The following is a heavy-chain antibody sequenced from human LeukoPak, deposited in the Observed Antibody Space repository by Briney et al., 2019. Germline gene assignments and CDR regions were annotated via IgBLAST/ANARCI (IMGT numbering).Heavy chain of an antibody. J-gene: IGHJ4*02. Sequence: GGSLRLSCAASGFTFDDYGMSWVRQAPGKGLEWVSGINWNGGSTGYADFVKGRFTISRDNAKNSLYLQMNSLRAEDTALYYCATMGGGSYSEANVDYWGQGTLVTVSS. CDR2: INWNGGST. CDR1: GFTFDDYG. V-gene: IGHV3-20*04. CDR3: ATMGGGSYSEANVDY. D-gene: IGHD1-26*01.